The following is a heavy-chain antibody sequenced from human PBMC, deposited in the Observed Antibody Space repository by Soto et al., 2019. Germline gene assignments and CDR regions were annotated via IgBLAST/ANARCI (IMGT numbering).Heavy chain of an antibody. J-gene: IGHJ4*02. V-gene: IGHV3-33*01. CDR3: ARDPPAYRNYGPLDY. CDR2: IWYDGSNK. Sequence: PGGSLRLSCAASGFTFSSYGMHWVRQAPGKGLEWVAVIWYDGSNKYYADSVKGRFTISRDNSKNTLYLQMNSLRAEDTAVYYCARDPPAYRNYGPLDYWGQGTLVTVSS. CDR1: GFTFSSYG. D-gene: IGHD4-4*01.